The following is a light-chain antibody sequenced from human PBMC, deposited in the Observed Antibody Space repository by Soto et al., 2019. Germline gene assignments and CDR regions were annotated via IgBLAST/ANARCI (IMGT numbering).Light chain of an antibody. V-gene: IGKV1-5*03. CDR1: QSIRSW. Sequence: DIQMTQSPSTLSASVGDRVTITCRSSQSIRSWLAWYQQKPGEAPKVLMYKASSLESGVPSRFRGSGPRTEFTRTISSLQPADFPTHYCQQYDTYPWTFGQGTTVEIK. CDR2: KAS. J-gene: IGKJ1*01. CDR3: QQYDTYPWT.